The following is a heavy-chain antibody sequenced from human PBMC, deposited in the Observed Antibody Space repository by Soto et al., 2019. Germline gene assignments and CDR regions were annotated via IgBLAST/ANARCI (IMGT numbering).Heavy chain of an antibody. V-gene: IGHV3-33*01. D-gene: IGHD6-19*01. CDR1: GFTFSSYG. J-gene: IGHJ4*02. CDR3: ARDQGIAVADYYFDY. CDR2: IWYDGSNK. Sequence: GGSLRLSCAASGFTFSSYGMHWVRQAPGKGLEWVAVIWYDGSNKYYADSVKGRFTISRDNSKNTLYLQMNSLRAEDTAVYYCARDQGIAVADYYFDYWGQGTLVTVSS.